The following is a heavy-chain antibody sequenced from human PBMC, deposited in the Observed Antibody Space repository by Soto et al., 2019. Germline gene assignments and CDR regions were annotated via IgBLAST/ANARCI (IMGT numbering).Heavy chain of an antibody. J-gene: IGHJ5*02. CDR1: GFTFSDYY. D-gene: IGHD2-15*01. CDR2: ISPGSRYP. V-gene: IGHV3-11*06. Sequence: QVQLVESGGGLVTPGGSLRLSCASSGFTFSDYYMSWIRQAPGKGLEWLSYISPGSRYPAYADSVKGRFTISRDNARRSLSLQMTRLTVDDTAIYYCVRGGGGVLFDPWGQGSMVTVSS. CDR3: VRGGGGVLFDP.